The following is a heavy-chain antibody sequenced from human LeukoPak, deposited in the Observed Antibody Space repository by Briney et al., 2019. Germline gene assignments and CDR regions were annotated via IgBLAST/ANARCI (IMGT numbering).Heavy chain of an antibody. CDR2: IYWDDDK. Sequence: QTLTLTCTFSGFSLSTNGVGVGWIRQPPGKALEWLALIYWDDDKRYSPSLKSRLTITKDTSKNQVVLTMTSMDPVDTATYYCAHRALTCSGGYCSYYFDYWGQGTLVTVSS. J-gene: IGHJ4*02. D-gene: IGHD2-15*01. CDR3: AHRALTCSGGYCSYYFDY. CDR1: GFSLSTNGVG. V-gene: IGHV2-5*02.